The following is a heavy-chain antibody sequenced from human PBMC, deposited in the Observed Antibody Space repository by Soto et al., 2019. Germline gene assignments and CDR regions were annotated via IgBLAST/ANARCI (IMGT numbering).Heavy chain of an antibody. CDR3: ASDRYGDYDGMDV. Sequence: QVQLQESGPGLVKPSGTLSLTCAVSGGSISGSNWWSWVRQPPGKGLEWIGDIHHSGNTNYNPSLKIRVXXFXYXXKPQFFLKLSSVTAAATAVYYCASDRYGDYDGMDVWGQGPTVTVSS. V-gene: IGHV4-4*02. CDR2: IHHSGNT. J-gene: IGHJ6*02. CDR1: GGSISGSNW. D-gene: IGHD4-17*01.